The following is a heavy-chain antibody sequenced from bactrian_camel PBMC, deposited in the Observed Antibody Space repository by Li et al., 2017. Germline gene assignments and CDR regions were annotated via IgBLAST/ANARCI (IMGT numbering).Heavy chain of an antibody. J-gene: IGHJ6*01. V-gene: IGHV3-2*01. Sequence: QVQMVESGGGLVQPGGSLRLSCVASGFTFSDFSMNWVRQAPGKGLEWVSSIYSDSSNLYYADSVKGRFTISRDNAKNTVYLQMNSLESEDTALYYCATDGGFWSTVFAYWGQGTQVTVS. CDR1: GFTFSDFS. D-gene: IGHD6*01. CDR3: ATDGGFWSTVFAY. CDR2: IYSDSSNL.